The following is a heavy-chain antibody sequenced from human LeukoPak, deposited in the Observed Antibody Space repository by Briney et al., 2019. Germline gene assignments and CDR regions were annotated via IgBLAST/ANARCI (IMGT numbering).Heavy chain of an antibody. D-gene: IGHD3-10*01. J-gene: IGHJ4*02. CDR2: IIPIFGTA. V-gene: IGHV1-69*13. CDR1: GFTFTNYG. CDR3: ARGKGGTMVRGIGDY. Sequence: SVKVSCKSSGFTFTNYGFSWVRQAPGQGLEWMGGIIPIFGTANYAQKFQGRVTITADESTSTAYMELSSLRSEDTAVYYCARGKGGTMVRGIGDYWGQGTLVTVSS.